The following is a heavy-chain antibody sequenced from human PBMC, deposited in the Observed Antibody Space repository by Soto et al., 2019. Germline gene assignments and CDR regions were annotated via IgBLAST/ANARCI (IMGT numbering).Heavy chain of an antibody. D-gene: IGHD3-3*01. J-gene: IGHJ5*02. V-gene: IGHV4-4*07. CDR3: ARGQRFSDWFDP. CDR2: VYSSGGT. Sequence: SETLSLTCTVSGGSMSSYYWTWIRQPAGKGLEWIGRVYSSGGTHYNPSLKSRVTISIDTSKNQFSLSLLSVTDADTAVYFCARGQRFSDWFDPWGQGTLVTVSS. CDR1: GGSMSSYY.